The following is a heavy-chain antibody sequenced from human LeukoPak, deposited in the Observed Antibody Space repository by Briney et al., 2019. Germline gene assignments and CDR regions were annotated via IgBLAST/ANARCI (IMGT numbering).Heavy chain of an antibody. CDR3: AKTKMTTVTTRWFDP. CDR2: ISGSGGST. D-gene: IGHD4-17*01. CDR1: GFTFSSYA. Sequence: GGSLRLSCAASGFTFSSYAMSWVRQAPGKGLEWVSAISGSGGSTYYADSVKGRFTISRDNSKNTLYPQMNSLRAEDTAVYYCAKTKMTTVTTRWFDPWGQGTLVTVSS. V-gene: IGHV3-23*01. J-gene: IGHJ5*02.